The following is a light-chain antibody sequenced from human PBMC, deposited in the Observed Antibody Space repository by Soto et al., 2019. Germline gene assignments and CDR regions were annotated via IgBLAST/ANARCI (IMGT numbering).Light chain of an antibody. Sequence: DILMTQSPSALSASVGDRVTFTCRASQSISTFLAWYQQKPGKAPNLLIYYASNLQSGVPSRFGGSGSGTEFSLTISTLQPDEFATYYCQQYNSYPYTFGQGTKLEI. CDR2: YAS. V-gene: IGKV1-5*03. J-gene: IGKJ2*01. CDR3: QQYNSYPYT. CDR1: QSISTF.